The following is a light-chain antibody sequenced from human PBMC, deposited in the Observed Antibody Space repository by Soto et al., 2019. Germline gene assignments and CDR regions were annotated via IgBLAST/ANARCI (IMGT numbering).Light chain of an antibody. J-gene: IGKJ1*01. CDR3: QQYGSTPLT. CDR2: GAT. V-gene: IGKV3-20*01. CDR1: QRVTSSY. Sequence: EIVLTQSPDTLSLSPGERVTLSCRASQRVTSSYLAWYQQKPGQAPRLLIFGATHRATGIPDRFSGSGSGTDFTLTINRLEPEDFAVYSCQQYGSTPLTFGQGTKVDI.